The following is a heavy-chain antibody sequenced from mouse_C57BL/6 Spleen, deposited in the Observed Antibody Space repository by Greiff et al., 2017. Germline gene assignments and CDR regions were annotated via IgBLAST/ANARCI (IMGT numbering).Heavy chain of an antibody. J-gene: IGHJ3*01. Sequence: QVQLQQSGPELVTPGASVKISCKASGYAFSSSWMNWVKQRPGKGLEWIGRIYPGDGDTNSNGKFKGKATLTADKSSSTAYMQLSSLTSEDSAVYFCARGGYGSSYGGFAYWGQGTLVTVSA. CDR3: ARGGYGSSYGGFAY. CDR2: IYPGDGDT. CDR1: GYAFSSSW. V-gene: IGHV1-82*01. D-gene: IGHD1-1*01.